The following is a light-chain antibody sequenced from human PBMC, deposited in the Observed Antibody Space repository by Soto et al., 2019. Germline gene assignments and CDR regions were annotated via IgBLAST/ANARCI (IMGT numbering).Light chain of an antibody. J-gene: IGLJ2*01. V-gene: IGLV2-23*01. CDR3: CSFAGSDRLVV. Sequence: QSALTQPASVSGSPGQSITISCTGTSSDVGSYNLVSWYQHYPGKAPKLMIYEDNKRPSGVSNRFSGSKSGNTASLTISGLQAEDEADYHCCSFAGSDRLVVFGGGTQLTVL. CDR1: SSDVGSYNL. CDR2: EDN.